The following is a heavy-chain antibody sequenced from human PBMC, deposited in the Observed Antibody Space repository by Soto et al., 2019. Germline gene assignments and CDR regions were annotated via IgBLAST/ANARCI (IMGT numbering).Heavy chain of an antibody. J-gene: IGHJ4*02. CDR1: GFIFSKAW. V-gene: IGHV3-15*07. CDR2: IKSKLDGETT. CDR3: TTVAGKGRGDMDY. Sequence: EVQLVESGGGLVKSGGSLRLSCAASGFIFSKAWMNWVRQGQGKGLEWVARIKSKLDGETTDYAAPVNARFTISRDDSTNTMYLQMNSLSTDDTGVYFCTTVAGKGRGDMDYWGQGTLVTVSS. D-gene: IGHD6-19*01.